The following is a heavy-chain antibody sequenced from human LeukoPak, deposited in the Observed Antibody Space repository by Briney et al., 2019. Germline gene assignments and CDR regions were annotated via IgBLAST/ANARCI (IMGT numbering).Heavy chain of an antibody. CDR1: SDFFSSVTDY. D-gene: IGHD2-8*02. Sequence: SETLSLTCTVSSDFFSSVTDYWSWIRQPPGKGLEWIGYVYYSGSTNYNPSLKSRVTISVDTSKNQFSLKLSSVTAADTAVYFCARHVNSWWEKREWYFDLWGRGTLVTVSS. CDR2: VYYSGST. V-gene: IGHV4-61*01. J-gene: IGHJ2*01. CDR3: ARHVNSWWEKREWYFDL.